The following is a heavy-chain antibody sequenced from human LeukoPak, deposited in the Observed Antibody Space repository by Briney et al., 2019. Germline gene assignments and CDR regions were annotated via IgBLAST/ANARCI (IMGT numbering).Heavy chain of an antibody. V-gene: IGHV1-69*01. J-gene: IGHJ5*01. CDR2: IIPIFGTA. CDR3: ARRYDILTGSPFDS. CDR1: GGTFSSYA. Sequence: ASVKVSCKASGGTFSSYAISWVRQAPGQGLEWMGGIIPIFGTANYAQKFQGRVTITADESTSTAYMELRSLRSDDTAVYYCARRYDILTGSPFDSWGQGTLVTVSA. D-gene: IGHD3-9*01.